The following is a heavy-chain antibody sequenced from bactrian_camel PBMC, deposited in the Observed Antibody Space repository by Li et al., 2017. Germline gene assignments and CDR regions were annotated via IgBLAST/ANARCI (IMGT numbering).Heavy chain of an antibody. CDR2: INSGGGTT. V-gene: IGHV3S25*01. CDR1: GFTFNSYW. Sequence: SLRLSCAASGFTFNSYWMCWVRQAPGKGLEWVSAINSGGGTTYYADSVKGRFTISRDSAKNTVYLQMNSPKPEDTALYYCVRSYRAEYGGSWSPNYWGQGTQVTVS. CDR3: VRSYRAEYGGSWSPNY. J-gene: IGHJ4*01. D-gene: IGHD6*01.